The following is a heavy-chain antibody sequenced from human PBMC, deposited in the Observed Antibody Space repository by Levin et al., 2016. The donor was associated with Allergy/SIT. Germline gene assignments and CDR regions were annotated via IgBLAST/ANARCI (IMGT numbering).Heavy chain of an antibody. D-gene: IGHD3-3*02. CDR3: ATGTIFGVVVMGYTGNNRLDY. CDR2: IMPVFNTP. Sequence: SVKVSCKASGGTFRNFIINWVRQAPGQGLEWLGGIMPVFNTPNYAQKLQGRLTITADASTNTTTMDLSSLTSEDTALYYCATGTIFGVVVMGYTGNNRLDYWGQGTLVTVSS. V-gene: IGHV1-69*13. J-gene: IGHJ4*02. CDR1: GGTFRNFI.